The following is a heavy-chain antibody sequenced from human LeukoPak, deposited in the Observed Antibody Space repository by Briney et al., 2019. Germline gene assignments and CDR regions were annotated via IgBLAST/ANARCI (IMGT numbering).Heavy chain of an antibody. CDR3: ARDESRGYSYGFDY. CDR1: GYTFINYG. V-gene: IGHV1-69*04. Sequence: ASVKVSCKASGYTFINYGISWVRQAPGQGLEWMGRIIPILGIANYAQKFQGRVTITADKSTSTAYMELSSLRSEDTAVYYCARDESRGYSYGFDYWGQGTLVTVSS. CDR2: IIPILGIA. J-gene: IGHJ4*02. D-gene: IGHD5-18*01.